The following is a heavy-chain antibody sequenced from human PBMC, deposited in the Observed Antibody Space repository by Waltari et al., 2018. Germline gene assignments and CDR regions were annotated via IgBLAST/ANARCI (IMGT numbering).Heavy chain of an antibody. CDR2: FIPLSGSQ. D-gene: IGHD3-22*01. V-gene: IGHV1-69*12. Sequence: QVQLAQSGAEVRSPGSSVTISCKASGRAMGGYTSSWVRQAPGQGLEWMGGFIPLSGSQIYTQKFQGRLTITADESTRTTVMELRNLKYEDTAVYFCARGYRYDSSERFYLDYWGQGSPVIVS. CDR1: GRAMGGYT. J-gene: IGHJ4*02. CDR3: ARGYRYDSSERFYLDY.